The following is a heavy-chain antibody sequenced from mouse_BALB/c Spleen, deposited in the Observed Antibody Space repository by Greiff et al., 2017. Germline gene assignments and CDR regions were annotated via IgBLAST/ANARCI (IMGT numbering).Heavy chain of an antibody. J-gene: IGHJ1*01. CDR3: ARHTTRGYFDV. D-gene: IGHD1-1*01. CDR1: GFDFSRYW. V-gene: IGHV4-1*02. Sequence: EVKLVESGGGLVQPGGSLKLSCAASGFDFSRYWMSWVRQAPGKGLEWIGEINPDSSTINYTPSLKDKFIISRDNAKNTLYLQMSKVRSEDTALYYCARHTTRGYFDVWGAGTTVTVSS. CDR2: INPDSSTI.